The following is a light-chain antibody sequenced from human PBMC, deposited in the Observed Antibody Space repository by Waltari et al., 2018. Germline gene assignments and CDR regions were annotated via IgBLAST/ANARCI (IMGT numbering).Light chain of an antibody. Sequence: DIQLTKAPSFLSASVGDRITITCRASQGISSYLAWYQQKPGKAPKLLIYAASTLQSGVPSRFSGSGSGTEFTLTISSLQPEDFATYYCQQLNSYPLITFGQGTRLEIK. CDR1: QGISSY. CDR2: AAS. J-gene: IGKJ5*01. CDR3: QQLNSYPLIT. V-gene: IGKV1-9*01.